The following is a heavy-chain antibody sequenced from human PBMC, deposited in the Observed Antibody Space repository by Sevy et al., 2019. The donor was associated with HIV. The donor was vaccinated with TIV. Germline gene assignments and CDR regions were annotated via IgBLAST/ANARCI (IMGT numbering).Heavy chain of an antibody. J-gene: IGHJ6*02. Sequence: GGSLRLSCAASGFNVSSNYMNWVRQAPGKGLEWVSVIYSGANTDYADSVKGGFTISRDTTKNTMYLQLNSLRAEDTDVYYVSRDTITYYYDSSGYYTSGYGMDVWGQGTTVTVSS. CDR2: IYSGANT. CDR3: SRDTITYYYDSSGYYTSGYGMDV. D-gene: IGHD3-22*01. CDR1: GFNVSSNY. V-gene: IGHV3-53*01.